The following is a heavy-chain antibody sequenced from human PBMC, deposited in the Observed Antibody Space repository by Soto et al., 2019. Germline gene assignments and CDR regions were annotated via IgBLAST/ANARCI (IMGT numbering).Heavy chain of an antibody. Sequence: ASVKVSGKASGYTFTSYGISWVRQAPGQGLEWMGWISAYNGNTNYAQKLQGRVTMTTDTSTSTAYMELRSLRSDDTAVYYCARVLRFLEWLFGPGDYWGQGTLVTVSS. CDR1: GYTFTSYG. CDR3: ARVLRFLEWLFGPGDY. J-gene: IGHJ4*02. V-gene: IGHV1-18*04. D-gene: IGHD3-3*01. CDR2: ISAYNGNT.